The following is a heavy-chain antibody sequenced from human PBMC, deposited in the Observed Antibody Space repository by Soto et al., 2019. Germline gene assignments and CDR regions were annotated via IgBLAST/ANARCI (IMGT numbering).Heavy chain of an antibody. D-gene: IGHD5-12*01. J-gene: IGHJ4*02. V-gene: IGHV3-9*01. CDR2: MGWKGATT. Sequence: EVQLVESGGGLVQPGRSLRISCAASGFNFDDYAMHWVRQAPGKGLEWVSGMGWKGATTGYADSVKGRFTISRDNAKNSLYLQMNSLRIEDTAFYYCAKDHDEDFGYDLDYFDYWGLGTLVTVSS. CDR3: AKDHDEDFGYDLDYFDY. CDR1: GFNFDDYA.